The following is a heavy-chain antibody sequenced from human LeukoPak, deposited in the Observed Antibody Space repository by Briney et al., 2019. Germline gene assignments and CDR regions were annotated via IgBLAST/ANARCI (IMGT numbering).Heavy chain of an antibody. J-gene: IGHJ4*02. Sequence: PGGSLRLSCVVSGFTFNRSWMNWVRQAPGKGLEWVANMDPSGTQKRYVDSVTGRFTISKGNPGTSLYLEMNSLRADDTAIYYCAIWASDNYWGQGTLVTVSS. CDR2: MDPSGTQK. CDR1: GFTFNRSW. D-gene: IGHD3-16*01. V-gene: IGHV3-7*01. CDR3: AIWASDNY.